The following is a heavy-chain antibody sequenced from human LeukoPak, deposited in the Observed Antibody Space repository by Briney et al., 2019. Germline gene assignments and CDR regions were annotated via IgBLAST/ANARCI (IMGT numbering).Heavy chain of an antibody. J-gene: IGHJ1*01. CDR2: ISPYNGNT. CDR1: EYTSTNYR. V-gene: IGHV1-18*01. D-gene: IGHD4-17*01. Sequence: GSVPVTCQASEYTSTNYRISWVRQAPGQGLEWMGLISPYNGNTDYAQKFQGRVTMTTDTFTSTAYMELRSLRSDDTAVYYCARDLGRGNYGDYGHWGQGTLVTVSS. CDR3: ARDLGRGNYGDYGH.